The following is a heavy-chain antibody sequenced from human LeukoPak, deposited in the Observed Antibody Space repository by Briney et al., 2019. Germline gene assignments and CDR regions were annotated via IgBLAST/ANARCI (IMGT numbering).Heavy chain of an antibody. CDR1: GFTFDDYA. CDR3: AKAYSVFGVVGYFDY. V-gene: IGHV3-9*01. CDR2: ISWNSGSI. J-gene: IGHJ4*02. D-gene: IGHD3-16*01. Sequence: GRSLRLSCAASGFTFDDYAMHWVRQAPGKGLEWVSGISWNSGSIGYADSVKGRFTISRDNAKNSLYLQMNSLRAEDTALYYCAKAYSVFGVVGYFDYWGQGTLVTVSS.